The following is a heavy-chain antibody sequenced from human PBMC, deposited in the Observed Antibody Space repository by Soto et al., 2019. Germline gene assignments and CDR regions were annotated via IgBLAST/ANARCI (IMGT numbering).Heavy chain of an antibody. V-gene: IGHV3-33*01. CDR2: IWYDGSNK. CDR1: GFTFSSYG. CDR3: ARDEYGSGSYYEPYGMDV. J-gene: IGHJ6*02. Sequence: GSLRLSCAASGFTFSSYGMHWVRQAPGKGLEWVAVIWYDGSNKYYADSVKGRFTISRDNSKNTLYLQMNSLRAEDTAVYYCARDEYGSGSYYEPYGMDVWGQGTTVTVSS. D-gene: IGHD3-10*01.